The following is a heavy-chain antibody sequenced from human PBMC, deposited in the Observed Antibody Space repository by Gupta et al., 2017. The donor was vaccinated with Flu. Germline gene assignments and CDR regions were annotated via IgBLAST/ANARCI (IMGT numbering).Heavy chain of an antibody. CDR1: GFTFDDYA. Sequence: DVQLVESGGGLVQHGRSLRLSCAASGFTFDDYAMHWVRQAPGKGLEWVPGISWNSGSIGYADSVKGRFTISRDNAKNSLYLQMNSLRAEDTALYYCAKDMNYYDSTGMDVWGQGTTVTVSS. D-gene: IGHD3-22*01. CDR3: AKDMNYYDSTGMDV. J-gene: IGHJ6*02. V-gene: IGHV3-9*01. CDR2: ISWNSGSI.